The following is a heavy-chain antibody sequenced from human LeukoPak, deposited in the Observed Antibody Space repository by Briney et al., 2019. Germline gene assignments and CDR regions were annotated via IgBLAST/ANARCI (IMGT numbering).Heavy chain of an antibody. Sequence: GTSVKVSCKASGFTFTSSAVQWVRQARGQRLEWIGWIVVGSGNTNYAQKFQERVTITRDMSTSTAYMELSSLRSEDTAVYYCAAVIRGHYYYYMDVWGKGTTVTVSS. CDR1: GFTFTSSA. J-gene: IGHJ6*03. CDR3: AAVIRGHYYYYMDV. CDR2: IVVGSGNT. V-gene: IGHV1-58*01. D-gene: IGHD3-3*01.